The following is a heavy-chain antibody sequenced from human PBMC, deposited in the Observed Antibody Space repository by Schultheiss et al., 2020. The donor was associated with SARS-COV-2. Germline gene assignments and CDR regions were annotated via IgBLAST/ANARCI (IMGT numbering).Heavy chain of an antibody. J-gene: IGHJ4*02. CDR1: GFTFDDYG. V-gene: IGHV3-20*04. CDR3: TTGGEDADY. CDR2: INWNGGST. Sequence: GESLKISCAASGFTFDDYGMSWVRQAPGKGLEWVSGINWNGGSTGYADSVKGRFTISRDNAKNSLYLQMNSLKTEDTAVYYCTTGGEDADYWGQGTLVTVAS.